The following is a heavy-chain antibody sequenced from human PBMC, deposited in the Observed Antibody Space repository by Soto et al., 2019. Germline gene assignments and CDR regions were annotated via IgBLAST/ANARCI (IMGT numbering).Heavy chain of an antibody. Sequence: GGSLRLSCAASGFTVSSNYMSWVRQAPGKGLEWVSVIYSGGSTYYADSVKGRFTISRDNSKNTLYLQMNSLRAEDTAVYYCARVKQWPQRTYYYYGMDGWGQGTTVTVSS. V-gene: IGHV3-53*01. CDR2: IYSGGST. D-gene: IGHD6-19*01. CDR3: ARVKQWPQRTYYYYGMDG. CDR1: GFTVSSNY. J-gene: IGHJ6*02.